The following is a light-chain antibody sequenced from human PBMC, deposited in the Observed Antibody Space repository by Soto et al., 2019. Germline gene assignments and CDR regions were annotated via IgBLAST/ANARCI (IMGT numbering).Light chain of an antibody. Sequence: QSVLTQPASVSGSPGQSITISCTGTSSDVGSYNVVSWYQQHPGKAPKLMIYEGSKRPSGVSNRFSGSKSGNTASLTISGLQAEHEADYYCCSYAGSSTFWVFGGGTKLTVL. CDR2: EGS. CDR1: SSDVGSYNV. V-gene: IGLV2-23*03. CDR3: CSYAGSSTFWV. J-gene: IGLJ3*02.